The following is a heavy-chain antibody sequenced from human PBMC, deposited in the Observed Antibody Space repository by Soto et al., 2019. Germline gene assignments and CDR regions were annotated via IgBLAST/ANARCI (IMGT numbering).Heavy chain of an antibody. Sequence: AAVKVSCKASGYTFNFYGITWVRQAPGQGLEWMGWISGFNGNTNYAADLQGRVTMTTDTSTSTAYMELRGLRSDDTAVYYCARIGVSSGHESPDFDSWGQGTLVTVSS. CDR3: ARIGVSSGHESPDFDS. D-gene: IGHD3-16*01. CDR1: GYTFNFYG. J-gene: IGHJ4*02. V-gene: IGHV1-18*01. CDR2: ISGFNGNT.